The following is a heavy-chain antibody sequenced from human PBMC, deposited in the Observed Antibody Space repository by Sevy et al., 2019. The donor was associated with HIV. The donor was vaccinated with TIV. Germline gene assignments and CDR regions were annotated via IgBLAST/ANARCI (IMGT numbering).Heavy chain of an antibody. CDR3: ARGGGMVSMLYARFDS. D-gene: IGHD2-8*01. CDR2: IYHSGST. V-gene: IGHV4-38-2*01. CDR1: GYSISTGYY. J-gene: IGHJ4*02. Sequence: SETLSLTCAASGYSISTGYYWGWIRQPPGKGLEWIGIIYHSGSTYYNPSLKSRVIISVDTSKNQFSLKLSSVTAADTAVYYCARGGGMVSMLYARFDSWGQGTLVTVSS.